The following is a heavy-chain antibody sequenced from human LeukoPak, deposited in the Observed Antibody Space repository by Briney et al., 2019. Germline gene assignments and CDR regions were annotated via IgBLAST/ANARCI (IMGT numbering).Heavy chain of an antibody. J-gene: IGHJ4*02. CDR2: IRYDGSDQ. Sequence: GGSLRFSCAPSGFTFNTYGMHWVRQAPGKGLEWVAFIRYDGSDQYYTDSVKGRFTISRDNSKNTLYLQMNSLRAEDTAVYYCAKGWNCDYCGQGTLVTVSS. D-gene: IGHD6-19*01. CDR3: AKGWNCDY. V-gene: IGHV3-30*02. CDR1: GFTFNTYG.